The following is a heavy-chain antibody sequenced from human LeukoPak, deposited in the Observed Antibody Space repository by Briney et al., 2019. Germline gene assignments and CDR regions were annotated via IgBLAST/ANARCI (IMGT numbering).Heavy chain of an antibody. CDR3: AKDSFCSSTSCSDFDY. CDR2: ITVSGGSA. J-gene: IGHJ4*02. D-gene: IGHD2-2*01. CDR1: GFTLTTDA. V-gene: IGHV3-23*01. Sequence: GGSLRLSCAAAGFTLTTDAMSRGRPAPGKGRECVSAITVSGGSAYYADSVKGRFTISRDNSKNTLYLQMNSLRAEDTAVYYCAKDSFCSSTSCSDFDYWGQGTLVTVSS.